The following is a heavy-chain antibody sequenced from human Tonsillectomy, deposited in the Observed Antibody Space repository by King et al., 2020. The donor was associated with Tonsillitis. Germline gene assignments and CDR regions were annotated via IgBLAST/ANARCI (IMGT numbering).Heavy chain of an antibody. J-gene: IGHJ2*01. V-gene: IGHV3-30*18. CDR2: IAYDASYE. Sequence: VQLVESGGGVVQPGRSLRLSCAASGFTFSNYGMHWVRQAPGKGLEWVALIAYDASYENYADSVKGRFAISRDNSKNTLYLEMNSLRVEDTAVYYCAKDAIGLLDWYFDLWGRGTLVTVSS. D-gene: IGHD2-21*01. CDR3: AKDAIGLLDWYFDL. CDR1: GFTFSNYG.